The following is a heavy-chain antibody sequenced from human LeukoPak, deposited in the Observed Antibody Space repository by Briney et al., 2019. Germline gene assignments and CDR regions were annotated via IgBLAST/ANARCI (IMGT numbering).Heavy chain of an antibody. CDR1: GFTFSNYG. J-gene: IGHJ6*03. D-gene: IGHD3-3*01. Sequence: PGGSLRLSCAASGFTFSNYGMHWVRQAPGKGLEWVAVISYDGTNKYYRDSVKGRFTISRDNSKNTLYLQMNSLRAEDTAVYYCAKEFIEQWSGFYHMDVWGKGTTVTVSS. CDR2: ISYDGTNK. CDR3: AKEFIEQWSGFYHMDV. V-gene: IGHV3-30*18.